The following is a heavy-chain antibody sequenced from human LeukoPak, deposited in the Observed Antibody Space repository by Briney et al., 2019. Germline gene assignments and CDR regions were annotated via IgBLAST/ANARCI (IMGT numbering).Heavy chain of an antibody. CDR2: IKQDGSEK. V-gene: IGHV3-7*03. CDR3: ARDWYNWNDNYFDY. D-gene: IGHD1-1*01. CDR1: GFTFSSYW. J-gene: IGHJ4*02. Sequence: GGSLRLSCAASGFTFSSYWMGWVRQAPGKGLGWVANIKQDGSEKYYVDSVKGRFTISRDNAKNSLYLQMNSLRAEDTAVYYCARDWYNWNDNYFDYWGQGTLVTVSS.